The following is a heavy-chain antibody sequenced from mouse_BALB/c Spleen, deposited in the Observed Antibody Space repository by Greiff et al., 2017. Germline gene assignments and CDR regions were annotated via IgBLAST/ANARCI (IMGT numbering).Heavy chain of an antibody. D-gene: IGHD2-14*01. CDR3: AQGDYRYDVDYAMDY. Sequence: VQLQQSGPGLVQPSQSLSITCTVSGFSLTSYGVHWVRQSPGKGLEWLGVIWSGGSTDYNAAFISRLSISKDNSKSQVFFKMNSLQANDTAIYYCAQGDYRYDVDYAMDYWGQGTSVTVSS. J-gene: IGHJ4*01. CDR2: IWSGGST. CDR1: GFSLTSYG. V-gene: IGHV2-2*02.